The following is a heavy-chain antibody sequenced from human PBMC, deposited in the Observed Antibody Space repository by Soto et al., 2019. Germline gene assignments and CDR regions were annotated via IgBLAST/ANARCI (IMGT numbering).Heavy chain of an antibody. CDR1: GFTFSSYG. CDR3: ARDVEMATIFDY. Sequence: GGSLRLSCAASGFTFSSYGMHWVRQAPGKGLEWVAVIWYDGSNKYYADSVKGRFTISRDNSKNTLYLQMNSLRAEDTAVYYCARDVEMATIFDYWGQGTLVTVSS. D-gene: IGHD5-12*01. J-gene: IGHJ4*02. CDR2: IWYDGSNK. V-gene: IGHV3-33*01.